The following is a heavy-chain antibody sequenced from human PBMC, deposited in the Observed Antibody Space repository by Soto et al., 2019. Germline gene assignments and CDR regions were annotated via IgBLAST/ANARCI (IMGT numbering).Heavy chain of an antibody. D-gene: IGHD3-22*01. V-gene: IGHV4-59*02. CDR3: ARSYYDSTGFAVDP. J-gene: IGHJ5*02. CDR1: GASVSHGY. CDR2: MYFGGSF. Sequence: QMQLQASDPGLVKPSETLSLTCNVSGASVSHGYWSWIRQPPGKALEWIGFMYFGGSFNYNPSLTSRATISVETSKNQFSMKLTSVTASDTAVYYCARSYYDSTGFAVDPWGQGTLVTVSS.